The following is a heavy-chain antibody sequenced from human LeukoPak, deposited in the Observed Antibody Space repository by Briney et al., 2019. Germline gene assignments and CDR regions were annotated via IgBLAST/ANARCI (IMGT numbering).Heavy chain of an antibody. V-gene: IGHV4-34*01. CDR1: GGSFSRYY. D-gene: IGHD2-8*01. CDR3: ARVGYCTNGVCYTGTFDY. Sequence: SETLSLTCAVYGGSFSRYYWSWIRQPPGKGLEWIGEINHSGSTNYNPSLKSRVTISVDTSKNQFSLKLSSVPAADTAVYYCARVGYCTNGVCYTGTFDYWGQGALVTVSS. CDR2: INHSGST. J-gene: IGHJ4*02.